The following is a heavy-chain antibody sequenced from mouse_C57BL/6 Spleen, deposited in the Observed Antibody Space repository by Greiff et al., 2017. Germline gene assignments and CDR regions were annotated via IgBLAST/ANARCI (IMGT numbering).Heavy chain of an antibody. D-gene: IGHD1-2*01. CDR2: IDPETGGT. CDR3: TNIRLPGFAY. CDR1: GYTFTDYE. J-gene: IGHJ3*01. Sequence: QVQLQQSGAELVRPGASVTLSCKASGYTFTDYEMHWVKQTPVHGLEWIGAIDPETGGTAYNQKFKGKAILTADKSSSTAYMELRSLTSEDSAVYYWTNIRLPGFAYWGQGTLVTVSA. V-gene: IGHV1-15*01.